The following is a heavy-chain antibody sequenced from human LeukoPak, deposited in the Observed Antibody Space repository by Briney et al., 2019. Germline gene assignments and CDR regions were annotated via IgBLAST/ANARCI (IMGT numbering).Heavy chain of an antibody. Sequence: GGSLRLSCAASGFTFSNSWMSWVRQAPGKGLEWVSSISSSSSYIYYADSVKGRFTISRDNAKNSLYLQMNSLRAEDTAVYYCARDLRVYWGQGTLVTVSS. CDR1: GFTFSNSW. V-gene: IGHV3-21*01. CDR2: ISSSSSYI. CDR3: ARDLRVY. J-gene: IGHJ4*02.